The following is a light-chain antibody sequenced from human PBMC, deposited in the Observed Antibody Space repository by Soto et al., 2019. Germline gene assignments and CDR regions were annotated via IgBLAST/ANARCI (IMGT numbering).Light chain of an antibody. Sequence: DIQMTQSPSSISTSVGDRVTITCRASQGSSNYSARYQLNPWNVPTLLIYVASTWQSGVPSGYSGSGSGTNFTPTINCLQPADVGSDSSTRYDSDPYTFGQQTQQPIK. CDR2: VAS. CDR1: QGSSNY. J-gene: IGKJ2*01. CDR3: TRYDSDPYT. V-gene: IGKV1-27*01.